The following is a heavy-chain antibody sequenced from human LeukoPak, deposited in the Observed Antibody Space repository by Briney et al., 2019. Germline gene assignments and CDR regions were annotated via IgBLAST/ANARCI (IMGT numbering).Heavy chain of an antibody. Sequence: PGGSLRLSCAASGFTFSSYWMHWVRQAPGKGLVWVSRINSDGSSTSYADSVKGRFTISRDNAKNSLYLQMNSLRAEDTAVYYCARAPLRDDYGDYEDYWGQGTLVTVSS. D-gene: IGHD4-17*01. CDR3: ARAPLRDDYGDYEDY. V-gene: IGHV3-74*01. J-gene: IGHJ4*02. CDR1: GFTFSSYW. CDR2: INSDGSST.